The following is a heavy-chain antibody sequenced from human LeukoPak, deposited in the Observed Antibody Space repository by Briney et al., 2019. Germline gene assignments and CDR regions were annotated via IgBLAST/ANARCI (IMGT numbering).Heavy chain of an antibody. V-gene: IGHV4-34*01. CDR3: ARETYYYDSSGYYLPGYFDY. CDR1: GGSFSSYY. J-gene: IGHJ4*01. CDR2: INHSGST. Sequence: PSETLSLTCAVYGGSFSSYYWSWIRQPPGKGLEWIGEINHSGSTNYNPSLKSRVTMSVDTSKNQFSLKLSSVTAADTAVYYCARETYYYDSSGYYLPGYFDYWGQGTLVTVSS. D-gene: IGHD3-22*01.